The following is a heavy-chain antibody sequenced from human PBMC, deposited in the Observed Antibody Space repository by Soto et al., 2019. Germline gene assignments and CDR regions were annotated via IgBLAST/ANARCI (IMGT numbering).Heavy chain of an antibody. CDR1: GGSISSSNW. CDR2: IYHSGAT. Sequence: QVQLQESGPGLVRPSGTLALTCAVSGGSISSSNWWNWVRQPPGKGLEWIGVIYHSGATNYNPSLNSRVTISVDKSKNQFSLKLSSVTAAETAVYYCARAVGYCSGGSCHGLDYWGQGTLVTVSS. J-gene: IGHJ4*02. V-gene: IGHV4-4*02. CDR3: ARAVGYCSGGSCHGLDY. D-gene: IGHD2-15*01.